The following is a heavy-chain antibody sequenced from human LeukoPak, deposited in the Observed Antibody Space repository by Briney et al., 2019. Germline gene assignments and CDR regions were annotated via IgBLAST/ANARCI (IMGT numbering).Heavy chain of an antibody. CDR1: GFFFSSYP. Sequence: GTSLRLSCAASGFFFSSYPLYWVRQAPGKGLEWVAGVLFDGSNKNYGDSVKGRFTISRDKSKNTLYLQLNSLSADDTAVYYCARGVRIAVAGYIDCWGQGTLVTVSS. D-gene: IGHD6-19*01. J-gene: IGHJ4*02. CDR2: VLFDGSNK. V-gene: IGHV3-30*04. CDR3: ARGVRIAVAGYIDC.